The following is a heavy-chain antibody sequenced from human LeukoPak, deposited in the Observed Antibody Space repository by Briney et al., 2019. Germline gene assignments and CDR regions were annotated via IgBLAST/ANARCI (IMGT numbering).Heavy chain of an antibody. CDR3: ARGYDFWSGYYWGVY. CDR1: GGSFSGYY. V-gene: IGHV4-34*01. J-gene: IGHJ4*02. CDR2: INHSGGT. Sequence: SETLSLTCAVYGGSFSGYYWSWIRQPPGKGLEWIGEINHSGGTNYNPSLKNRVSISVDTSKNQFSLKLSSVTAADTAVYYCARGYDFWSGYYWGVYWGQGTLVTVSS. D-gene: IGHD3-3*01.